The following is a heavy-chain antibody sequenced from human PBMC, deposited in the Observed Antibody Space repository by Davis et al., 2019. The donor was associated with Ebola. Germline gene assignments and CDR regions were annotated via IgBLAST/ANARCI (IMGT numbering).Heavy chain of an antibody. CDR3: ARATPSYYYDSSGYGINPGWFDP. Sequence: MPSETLSLTCAVSGAFVSSGGYSWIWIRQPPGKGLEWIAYYYYTGSTYYSPSLRGRVTISVDPSTTLFSLKLSSVTAADTAVYYCARATPSYYYDSSGYGINPGWFDPWGQGTLVTVSS. V-gene: IGHV4-61*08. CDR1: GAFVSSGGYS. J-gene: IGHJ5*02. CDR2: YYYTGST. D-gene: IGHD3-22*01.